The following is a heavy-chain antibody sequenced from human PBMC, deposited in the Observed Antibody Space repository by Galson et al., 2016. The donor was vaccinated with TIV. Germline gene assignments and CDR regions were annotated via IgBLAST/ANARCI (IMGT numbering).Heavy chain of an antibody. J-gene: IGHJ4*02. CDR1: GYRFTNYW. Sequence: QSGAEVKKPGESLKISCKGSGYRFTNYWIGWVRQMPGKGLEWMGIIYPGDSDTRYSPSFQGQVIISADTSISTAYLQWSSLKASGSAIYYCARQGPTKGSLGYWGQGTLLTVSS. V-gene: IGHV5-51*01. CDR3: ARQGPTKGSLGY. D-gene: IGHD1-26*01. CDR2: IYPGDSDT.